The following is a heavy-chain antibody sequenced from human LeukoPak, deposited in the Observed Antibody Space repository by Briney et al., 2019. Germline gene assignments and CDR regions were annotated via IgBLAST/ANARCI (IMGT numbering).Heavy chain of an antibody. CDR1: GYTFTNYY. Sequence: ASVKVSCKASGYTFTNYYMHWVRQAPGQGLQWMGIINPSGGSPSYAQRFQGRVTMTRDTSTSTVYMELSSLRSEDTAVYYCARDVRSSRWYYHGMDVWGQGTTVTDSS. D-gene: IGHD6-13*01. CDR3: ARDVRSSRWYYHGMDV. CDR2: INPSGGSP. V-gene: IGHV1-46*01. J-gene: IGHJ6*02.